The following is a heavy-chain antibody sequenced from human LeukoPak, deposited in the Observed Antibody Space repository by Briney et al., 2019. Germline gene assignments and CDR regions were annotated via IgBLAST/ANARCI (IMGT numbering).Heavy chain of an antibody. Sequence: ASVKVSCKASGGTFSSYAISWVRQAPGQGLEWMGGIIPIFGTANYAQKFQGRVTVTADESTSTAYMELSSLRSEDTAVYYCARYKGGSSYYYYYMDVWGKGTTVTVSS. J-gene: IGHJ6*03. D-gene: IGHD1-14*01. CDR1: GGTFSSYA. CDR3: ARYKGGSSYYYYYMDV. V-gene: IGHV1-69*01. CDR2: IIPIFGTA.